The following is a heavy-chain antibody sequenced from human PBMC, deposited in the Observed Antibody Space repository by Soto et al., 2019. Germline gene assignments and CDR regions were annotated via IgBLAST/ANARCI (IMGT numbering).Heavy chain of an antibody. Sequence: PSETLSLTCTVSGGSVSSGSYYWSWIRQPPGKGLEWIGYIYYSGSTNYNPSLESRVTISVDTSKNQFSLKLSSVTAADTAVYYCARESSSAKNYYYGMDVWGQGTTGTVSS. CDR1: GGSVSSGSYY. J-gene: IGHJ6*02. CDR3: ARESSSAKNYYYGMDV. D-gene: IGHD6-6*01. V-gene: IGHV4-61*01. CDR2: IYYSGST.